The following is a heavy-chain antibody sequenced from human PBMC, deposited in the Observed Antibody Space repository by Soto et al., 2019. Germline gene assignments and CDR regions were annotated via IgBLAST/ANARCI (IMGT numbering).Heavy chain of an antibody. D-gene: IGHD6-13*01. CDR2: ISYDGSNK. Sequence: GGSLRLSCAASGFTFSSYAMHWVRQAPGKGLEWVAVISYDGSNKYYADSVKGRFTISRDNSKNTLYLQMNSLRAEDTAVYYCASALLVGYSSSWWGPYDYWGQGTLVTVSS. J-gene: IGHJ4*02. CDR1: GFTFSSYA. CDR3: ASALLVGYSSSWWGPYDY. V-gene: IGHV3-30-3*01.